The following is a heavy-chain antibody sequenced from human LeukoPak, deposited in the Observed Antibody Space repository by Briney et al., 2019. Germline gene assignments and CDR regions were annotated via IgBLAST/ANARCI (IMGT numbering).Heavy chain of an antibody. Sequence: ASVKVSCKASGYTFTSYYMHWVRQAPGQGLEWMGIINPSGGSTSYAQKFQGRVTMTRDTSTSTVYMELSSLRSEDTAVYYCARDAVRGYSGYGRYFDYWGQGTLVTVSS. V-gene: IGHV1-46*01. CDR2: INPSGGST. CDR3: ARDAVRGYSGYGRYFDY. D-gene: IGHD5-12*01. CDR1: GYTFTSYY. J-gene: IGHJ4*02.